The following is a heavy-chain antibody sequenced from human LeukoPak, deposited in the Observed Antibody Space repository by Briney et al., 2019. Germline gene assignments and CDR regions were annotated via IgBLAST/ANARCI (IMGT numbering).Heavy chain of an antibody. CDR1: GYTFTGYY. D-gene: IGHD6-19*01. Sequence: ASEKVSCKASGYTFTGYYMHWVRQAPGQGLEWMGWINPNSGGTNYAQKFQGRVTMTRDTSISTAYMELSRLRSDDTAVYYCARVLAVADSMGGYWGQGTLVTVSS. J-gene: IGHJ4*02. V-gene: IGHV1-2*02. CDR3: ARVLAVADSMGGY. CDR2: INPNSGGT.